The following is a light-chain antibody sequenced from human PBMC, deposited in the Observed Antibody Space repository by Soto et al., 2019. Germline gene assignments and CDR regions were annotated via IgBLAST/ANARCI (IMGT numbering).Light chain of an antibody. CDR2: DVS. CDR1: SSDVGGYNY. Sequence: QSALTQPASVSGSPGQSITISCTGTSSDVGGYNYVSWYQQHPGKAPKLMIYDVSNRPSGVSNRFSGSESGNTASLTISGLQAEDEADYYCSSYTSSRFGGGTKLTVL. CDR3: SSYTSSR. J-gene: IGLJ2*01. V-gene: IGLV2-14*01.